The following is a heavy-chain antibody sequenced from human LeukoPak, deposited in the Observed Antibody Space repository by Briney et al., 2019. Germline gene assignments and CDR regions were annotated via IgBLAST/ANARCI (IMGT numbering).Heavy chain of an antibody. D-gene: IGHD5-18*01. CDR2: INSDGSST. J-gene: IGHJ6*02. CDR1: GFTFSSYW. Sequence: GGSLRLSCAASGFTFSSYWMHWVRQAPGKGLVWVSRINSDGSSTSYADSVKGRFTISRDNAKNTLYLQMNSLRAEDTAVYYCARDGYSYGPGYGMDVWGQGTTVTVSS. V-gene: IGHV3-74*01. CDR3: ARDGYSYGPGYGMDV.